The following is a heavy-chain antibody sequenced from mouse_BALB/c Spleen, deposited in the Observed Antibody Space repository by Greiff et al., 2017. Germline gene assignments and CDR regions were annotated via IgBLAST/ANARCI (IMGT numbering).Heavy chain of an antibody. CDR1: GFSLSRYS. V-gene: IGHV2-6-4*01. D-gene: IGHD1-1*01. Sequence: VMLVESGPGLVAPSQSLSITCTVSGFSLSRYSVHWVRQPPGKGLEWLGMIWGGGSTDYNSALKSRLSISKDNSKSQVFLKMNSLQTDDTAMYYCARNYDYYYGSSLYWYFDVWGAGTTVTVSS. J-gene: IGHJ1*01. CDR3: ARNYDYYYGSSLYWYFDV. CDR2: IWGGGST.